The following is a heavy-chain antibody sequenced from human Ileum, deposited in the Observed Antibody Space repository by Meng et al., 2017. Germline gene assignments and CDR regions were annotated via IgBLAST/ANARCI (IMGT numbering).Heavy chain of an antibody. V-gene: IGHV4-4*02. CDR2: ISQESGRT. J-gene: IGHJ4*02. CDR1: GDSISSRDW. CDR3: VRNEGYSLGD. Sequence: QVQLQESAPGLVKPSGTLSLTCAVSGDSISSRDWWSWVRQPPGKGLEWIGEISQESGRTNYNPSLKSRVTISLDKSKNQFSLNLNSVTAADTAVYYCVRNEGYSLGDWGQGTLVTASS. D-gene: IGHD2-21*01.